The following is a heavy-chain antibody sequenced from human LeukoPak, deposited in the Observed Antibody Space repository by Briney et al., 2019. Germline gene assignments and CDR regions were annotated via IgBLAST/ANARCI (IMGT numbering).Heavy chain of an antibody. CDR3: ARGNFDY. Sequence: TGGSLRLSCAASGFTFNSYAMHWVRQAPGKGLEYVSAISSNGGSTYYANSVKGRFTISRDNSKNTLYLQMGSLRAEDMAVYYCARGNFDYWGQGTLVTVSS. CDR2: ISSNGGST. CDR1: GFTFNSYA. J-gene: IGHJ4*02. V-gene: IGHV3-64*01.